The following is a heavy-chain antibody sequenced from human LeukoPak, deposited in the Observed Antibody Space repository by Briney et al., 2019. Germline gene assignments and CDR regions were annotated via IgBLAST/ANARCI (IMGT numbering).Heavy chain of an antibody. Sequence: GGSLRLSCAASEFTFSDVWMSWVRQAPGKGLEWVANINQDGRGIYYVDSVKGRFSISRDNTNNLLYLQMNSLRAEDTAMYFCARDSYRSLDYWGQGTLVTVSS. V-gene: IGHV3-7*01. CDR3: ARDSYRSLDY. CDR1: EFTFSDVW. CDR2: INQDGRGI. D-gene: IGHD4-11*01. J-gene: IGHJ4*02.